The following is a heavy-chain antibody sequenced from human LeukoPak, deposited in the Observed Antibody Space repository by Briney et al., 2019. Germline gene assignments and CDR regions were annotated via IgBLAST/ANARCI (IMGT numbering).Heavy chain of an antibody. J-gene: IGHJ2*01. D-gene: IGHD3-10*01. CDR3: ARDRMGAIMYFDV. CDR1: GFTFSTYG. V-gene: IGHV3-23*01. Sequence: GGSLRLSCEVSGFTFSTYGMSWVRQAPGKGLEWVSAITGSGGRTYYADSVKGRFTISRDNSRNRLYMETNSLRAEDTAVYYCARDRMGAIMYFDVWGRGTLVTVSS. CDR2: ITGSGGRT.